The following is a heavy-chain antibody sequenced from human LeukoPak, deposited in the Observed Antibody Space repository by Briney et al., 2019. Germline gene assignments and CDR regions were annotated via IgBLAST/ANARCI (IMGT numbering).Heavy chain of an antibody. CDR2: ISGSGGST. D-gene: IGHD5-24*01. CDR1: GFTVSSNY. V-gene: IGHV3-23*01. Sequence: GGSLRLSCAASGFTVSSNYMSWVRQAPGKGLEWVSAISGSGGSTYYADSVKGRFTNSRDNSKNTLYLQMNSLRAEDTAVYYCAKVGPRDGYREYYFDYWGQGTLVTVSS. J-gene: IGHJ4*02. CDR3: AKVGPRDGYREYYFDY.